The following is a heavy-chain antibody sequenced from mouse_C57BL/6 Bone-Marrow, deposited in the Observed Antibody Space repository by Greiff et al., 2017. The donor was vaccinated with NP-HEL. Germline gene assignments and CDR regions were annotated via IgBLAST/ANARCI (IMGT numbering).Heavy chain of an antibody. CDR3: ARTYGSSLAY. CDR1: GFTFSDYG. D-gene: IGHD1-1*01. J-gene: IGHJ3*01. V-gene: IGHV5-15*01. CDR2: ISNLAYSI. Sequence: EVQVVESGGGLVQPGGSLKLSCAASGFTFSDYGMAWVRQAPRKGPEWVAFISNLAYSIYYADTVTGRFTISRENAKNTLYLEMSSLRSEDTAMYYCARTYGSSLAYWGQGTLVTVSA.